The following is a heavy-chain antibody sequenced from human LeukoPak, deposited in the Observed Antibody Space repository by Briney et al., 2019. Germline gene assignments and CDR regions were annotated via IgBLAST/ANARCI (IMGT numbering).Heavy chain of an antibody. D-gene: IGHD6-19*01. Sequence: PGRSLRLSCAASGFTFDEHAMHWVRQAPGKGLEWVSGISWNSGSIGYADSVKGRFTISRDNAKNSLYLQMNSLRAEDTALYYCAKDKGLAGKDWYFDLWGRGTLVTVSS. CDR2: ISWNSGSI. CDR3: AKDKGLAGKDWYFDL. CDR1: GFTFDEHA. V-gene: IGHV3-9*01. J-gene: IGHJ2*01.